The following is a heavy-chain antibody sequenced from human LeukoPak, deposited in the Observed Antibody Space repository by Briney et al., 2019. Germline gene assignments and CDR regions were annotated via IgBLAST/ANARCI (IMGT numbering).Heavy chain of an antibody. Sequence: SETLSLTCTVSGGSISSYYWSWIRQPAGKGLEWIGRIYTSGSTNYNPSLKSRVTMSVDTSKNQFSLKLSSVTAADTAVYYCASLSLENYYYYMDVWGKGTTVTVSS. D-gene: IGHD3-16*01. V-gene: IGHV4-4*07. CDR3: ASLSLENYYYYMDV. J-gene: IGHJ6*03. CDR1: GGSISSYY. CDR2: IYTSGST.